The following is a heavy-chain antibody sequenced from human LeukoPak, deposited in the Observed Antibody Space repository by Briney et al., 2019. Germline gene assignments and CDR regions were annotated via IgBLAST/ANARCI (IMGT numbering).Heavy chain of an antibody. V-gene: IGHV3-21*01. CDR3: ARDFGRSSSLWGY. D-gene: IGHD6-6*01. J-gene: IGHJ4*02. CDR2: ISSSSSYI. CDR1: GFTFSSYS. Sequence: GSLRLSCAASGFTFSSYSMNWVRQAPGKGLEWVSSISSSSSYIYYADSVKGRFTISRDNAKNSLYLQMNSLRAEDTAVYYCARDFGRSSSLWGYWGQGTLVTVSS.